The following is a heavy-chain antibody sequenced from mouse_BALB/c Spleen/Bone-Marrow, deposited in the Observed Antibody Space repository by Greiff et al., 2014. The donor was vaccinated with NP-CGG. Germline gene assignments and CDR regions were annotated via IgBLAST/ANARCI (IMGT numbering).Heavy chain of an antibody. CDR3: ARGGTSHFDY. Sequence: EVQVVESGPELVKPGASVKMSCKASGYTFTSYVMHWVKQKPGQGLEWIGYINPYSDGTKYNEKFKGKATLTSDKSSSTAYMELSSLTSEDSAVYYCARGGTSHFDYWGQGTSLTVSS. D-gene: IGHD3-3*01. CDR2: INPYSDGT. J-gene: IGHJ2*03. V-gene: IGHV1-14*01. CDR1: GYTFTSYV.